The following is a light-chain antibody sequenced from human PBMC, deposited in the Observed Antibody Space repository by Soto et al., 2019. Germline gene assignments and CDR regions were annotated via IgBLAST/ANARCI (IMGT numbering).Light chain of an antibody. Sequence: QSVLTKPASVSGAPGQSITLSCTGTSSDIGAHNFVSWYQQHPSKAPKLMLYDVNTRPSGVSHRFSCSKSGNTASLTISGLQAEDEADDCCTAWPTSTTRIFSGGTKLTVL. CDR1: SSDIGAHNF. CDR3: TAWPTSTTRI. J-gene: IGLJ2*01. V-gene: IGLV2-14*03. CDR2: DVN.